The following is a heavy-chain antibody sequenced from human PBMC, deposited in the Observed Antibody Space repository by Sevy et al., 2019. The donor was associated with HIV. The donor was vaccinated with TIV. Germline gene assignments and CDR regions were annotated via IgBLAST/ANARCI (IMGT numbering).Heavy chain of an antibody. J-gene: IGHJ5*02. CDR3: ARAPPVCSSGYSLNWFVP. D-gene: IGHD2-15*01. V-gene: IGHV4-59*01. CDR1: GGPISSYY. CDR2: IHYSGST. Sequence: SETLSLTCTVSGGPISSYYWSWIRQPPGKKLEWIGYIHYSGSTKYNPSLNSRVTMSVDTSKNQFSLKLTSVTATDTAVYYCARAPPVCSSGYSLNWFVPWGQGTLVSVSS.